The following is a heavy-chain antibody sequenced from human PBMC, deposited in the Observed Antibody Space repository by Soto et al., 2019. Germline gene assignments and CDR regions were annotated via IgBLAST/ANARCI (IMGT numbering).Heavy chain of an antibody. V-gene: IGHV3-72*01. CDR3: VNFISGRPS. CDR1: GFTFSDHY. D-gene: IGHD1-20*01. J-gene: IGHJ4*02. CDR2: TRHKAERFAT. Sequence: PGGSLRLSCAVSGFTFSDHYMDWVRQAPGKGLEWVGRTRHKAERFATEYAASVKGRFAISRDDSKYSLYLQMDSLITEDTAVYYCVNFISGRPSWGKGTLVTVSS.